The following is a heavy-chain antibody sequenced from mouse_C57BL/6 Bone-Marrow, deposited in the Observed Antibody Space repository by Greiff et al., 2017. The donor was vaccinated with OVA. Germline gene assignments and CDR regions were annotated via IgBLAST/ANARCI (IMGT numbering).Heavy chain of an antibody. Sequence: EVKLVESGGGLVQPGGSLKLSCAASGFTFSDYYMYWVRQTPEKRLEWVAYISNGGGSTYYPDTVKGRFTISRDNAKNTLYLQMSRLKSEDTAMYYCARHPSYDPLWYFDVWGTGTTVTVSS. V-gene: IGHV5-12*01. CDR1: GFTFSDYY. CDR2: ISNGGGST. D-gene: IGHD2-3*01. CDR3: ARHPSYDPLWYFDV. J-gene: IGHJ1*03.